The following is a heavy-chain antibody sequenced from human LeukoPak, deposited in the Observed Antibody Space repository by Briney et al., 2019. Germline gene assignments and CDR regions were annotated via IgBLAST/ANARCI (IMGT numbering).Heavy chain of an antibody. D-gene: IGHD3-10*01. J-gene: IGHJ3*02. Sequence: GGSLRLSCAASGFTFSNAWMNWVRQAPGKGLEWVGRIGSKSDHGTTDYAAPVKGRVTISRDDSKNTLYLQMNSLKTEDTAVYYCTTRELRYYGSGTYPVAFDIWGQGTMVTVSS. V-gene: IGHV3-15*04. CDR2: IGSKSDHGTT. CDR3: TTRELRYYGSGTYPVAFDI. CDR1: GFTFSNAW.